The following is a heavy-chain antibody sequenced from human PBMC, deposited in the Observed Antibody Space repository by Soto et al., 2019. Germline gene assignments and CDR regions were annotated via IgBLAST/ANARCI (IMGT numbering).Heavy chain of an antibody. J-gene: IGHJ4*02. Sequence: QVHLVQSGAEVKKPGASVKVSCKASGYTFPSNGIHWVRQAPGQSLEWMGWINTANGNTKYSQRFQGRVTITRETSATTAYMELSSLTSDDTATYYCAKSAVLTVRSSGDFWGQGALVTVSS. CDR3: AKSAVLTVRSSGDF. D-gene: IGHD2-21*02. CDR2: INTANGNT. V-gene: IGHV1-3*04. CDR1: GYTFPSNG.